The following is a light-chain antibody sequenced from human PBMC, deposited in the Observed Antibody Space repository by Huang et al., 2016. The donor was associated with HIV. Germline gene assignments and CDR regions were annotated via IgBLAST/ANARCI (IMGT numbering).Light chain of an antibody. CDR3: HQYNNWLLS. J-gene: IGKJ4*01. CDR1: RSVSTH. V-gene: IGKV3-15*01. CDR2: GSS. Sequence: EILMTQSPATLSVSPGERVTISCRANRSVSTHLAWYQQGPVQAPRVLIYGSSTRAPGIPARFSCSGSGTDFSLTISSLQSDDFALYYCHQYNNWLLSFGGGTRVDI.